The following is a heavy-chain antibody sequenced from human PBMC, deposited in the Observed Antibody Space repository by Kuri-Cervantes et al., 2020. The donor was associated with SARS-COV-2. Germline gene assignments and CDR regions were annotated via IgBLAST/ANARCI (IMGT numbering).Heavy chain of an antibody. CDR1: GFTFSSYS. D-gene: IGHD3-9*01. V-gene: IGHV3-48*02. J-gene: IGHJ6*02. Sequence: GGSLRLSCAASGFTFSSYSVNWVRQAPGKGLEWVSYISSSSSTTYYADSVKGRFTISRDNAKNSLYLQMNSLRDEDTAVYYCARDGIITISYYYYYGMDVWGQGTTVTVSS. CDR2: ISSSSSTT. CDR3: ARDGIITISYYYYYGMDV.